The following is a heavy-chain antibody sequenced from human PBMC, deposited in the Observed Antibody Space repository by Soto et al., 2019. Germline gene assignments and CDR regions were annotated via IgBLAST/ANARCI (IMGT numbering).Heavy chain of an antibody. Sequence: EVQLLESGGGLVQPGGSLRLSCAASGFTFSDFAMNWVRQAPGKGLEWVSTISGSGGSTYYADSVKGRFTISRDNSKNTLYLQMNSLRAEDTAVYYCVKSAGSIVGALDYWGQGTLVTVSS. CDR1: GFTFSDFA. V-gene: IGHV3-23*01. J-gene: IGHJ4*02. CDR2: ISGSGGST. CDR3: VKSAGSIVGALDY. D-gene: IGHD1-26*01.